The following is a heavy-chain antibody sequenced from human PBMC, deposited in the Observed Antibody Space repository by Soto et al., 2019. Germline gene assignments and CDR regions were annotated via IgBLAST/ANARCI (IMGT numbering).Heavy chain of an antibody. CDR2: IGTAGYT. CDR1: GFTFSSYD. CDR3: ARAIGPTLFDY. V-gene: IGHV3-13*04. J-gene: IGHJ4*02. D-gene: IGHD3-22*01. Sequence: GGSRRLSCSASGFTFSSYDRHWVRQGPGKGLEWVSAIGTAGYTNYAGSVKGRFTISRENAKNSLYLQMNSLRAGDTAIYFCARAIGPTLFDYWGQGTLVTVSS.